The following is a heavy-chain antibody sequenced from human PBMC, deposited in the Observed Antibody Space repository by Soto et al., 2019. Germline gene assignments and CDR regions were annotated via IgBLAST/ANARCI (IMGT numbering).Heavy chain of an antibody. CDR1: GFTFSSYG. CDR2: ISYDGSNK. D-gene: IGHD1-26*01. J-gene: IGHJ4*02. Sequence: QVQLLESGGGVVQPGRSLRLSCAASGFTFSSYGMHWVRQAPGKGLEWVAVISYDGSNKYYADSVKGRFTISRDNSKHTLYLQMNSLRAEDTAVYYCAKEGYLGWELPDYWGQGTLVTVSS. CDR3: AKEGYLGWELPDY. V-gene: IGHV3-30*18.